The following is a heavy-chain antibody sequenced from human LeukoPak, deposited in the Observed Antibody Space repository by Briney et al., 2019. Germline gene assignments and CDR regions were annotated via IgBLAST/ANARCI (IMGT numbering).Heavy chain of an antibody. CDR3: ARSSSGWYHSRDC. CDR2: ISSSGSTI. D-gene: IGHD6-19*01. V-gene: IGHV3-48*03. CDR1: GFTFSSYE. Sequence: GGSLRLSCAASGFTFSSYEMNWVRQAPGKGLEWVSYISSSGSTIYYADSVKGRFIISRDNAKNSLYLQMNSLRAEDTAVYYCARSSSGWYHSRDCWGQGTLVTVSS. J-gene: IGHJ4*02.